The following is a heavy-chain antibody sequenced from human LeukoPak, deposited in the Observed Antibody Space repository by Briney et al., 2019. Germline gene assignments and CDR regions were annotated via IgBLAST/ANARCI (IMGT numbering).Heavy chain of an antibody. CDR3: ARVLSSSWYPDYFDY. D-gene: IGHD6-13*01. Sequence: SETLSLTCTVSGGSISSYYWSWIRQPPGKGLEWIGYIYYSGSTNYNPSLKSRVTISVDTSKNQFSLKLSSVTAADTAVYYCARVLSSSWYPDYFDYWGQGTLVTVSS. V-gene: IGHV4-59*01. CDR1: GGSISSYY. CDR2: IYYSGST. J-gene: IGHJ4*02.